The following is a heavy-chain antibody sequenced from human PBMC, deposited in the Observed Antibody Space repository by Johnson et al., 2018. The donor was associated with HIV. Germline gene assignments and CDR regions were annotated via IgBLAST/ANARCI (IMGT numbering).Heavy chain of an antibody. Sequence: VQLVESGGGVVRPGGSLRLSCAASGFTFDDYGMSWVRQAPGKGLEWVSGINWNGGSPAYGDSVKVRFTISKDNAKNSLYLQMNSLRAEDTALYFCARDGRGEQLVDQGDAFDIWGQGTMVTVSS. CDR1: GFTFDDYG. CDR3: ARDGRGEQLVDQGDAFDI. J-gene: IGHJ3*02. V-gene: IGHV3-20*04. CDR2: INWNGGSP. D-gene: IGHD6-6*01.